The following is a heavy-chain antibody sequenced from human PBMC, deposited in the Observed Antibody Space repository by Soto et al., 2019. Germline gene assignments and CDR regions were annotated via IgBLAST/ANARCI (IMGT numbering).Heavy chain of an antibody. J-gene: IGHJ6*02. Sequence: PSETLSLTCAVYCGSFSGYYWSWIRQPPWKGLEWIGEINHSGSTNYNPSLKSRVTISVDTSKNQFSLKLSSVTAADTAVYCCAKESVTTDYYSGMDVWAQGSTVTVSS. CDR1: CGSFSGYY. CDR2: INHSGST. D-gene: IGHD4-17*01. CDR3: AKESVTTDYYSGMDV. V-gene: IGHV4-34*01.